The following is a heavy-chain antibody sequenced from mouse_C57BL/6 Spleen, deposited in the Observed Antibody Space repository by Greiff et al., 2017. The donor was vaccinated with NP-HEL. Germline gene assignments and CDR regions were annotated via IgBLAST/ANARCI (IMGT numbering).Heavy chain of an antibody. CDR1: GYSFTGYY. CDR2: INPSTGGT. CDR3: ARRDYGSLDY. V-gene: IGHV1-42*01. Sequence: EVQLVESGPELVKPGASVKISCKASGYSFTGYYMNWVKQSPEKSLEWIGEINPSTGGTTYNQKFKAKATLTVDKSSSTAYMQLKSLTSEDSAVYYCARRDYGSLDYWGQGTTLTVSS. J-gene: IGHJ2*01. D-gene: IGHD1-1*01.